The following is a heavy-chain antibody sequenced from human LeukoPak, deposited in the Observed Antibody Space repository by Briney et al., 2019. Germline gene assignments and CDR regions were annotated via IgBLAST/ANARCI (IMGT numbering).Heavy chain of an antibody. D-gene: IGHD6-13*01. CDR3: ARDQGAAAGSAVDY. V-gene: IGHV1-2*02. Sequence: ASVKVSCKASGYTFTAYYMRWVRQAPGQGLEWMGWINPDSGGTNYAQKFQGRVTMTRDTSISTAYMEVGRLKSDDTAVYYCARDQGAAAGSAVDYWGQGTLVTVSS. J-gene: IGHJ4*02. CDR2: INPDSGGT. CDR1: GYTFTAYY.